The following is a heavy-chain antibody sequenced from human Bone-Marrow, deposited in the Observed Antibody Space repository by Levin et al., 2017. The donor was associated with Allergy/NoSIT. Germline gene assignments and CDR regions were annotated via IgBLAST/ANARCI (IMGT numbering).Heavy chain of an antibody. CDR1: GLTVSNNY. D-gene: IGHD3-16*01. V-gene: IGHV3-53*01. CDR2: IYSGGGT. CDR3: EGLGGLPY. J-gene: IGHJ4*02. Sequence: PGGSLRLSCAVSGLTVSNNYMSWVRQAPGKGLEWVSLIYSGGGTYYADSVKGRFTISRDNSKNTLYLQMNSLRPEDTALYYCEGLGGLPYWGQGTLVTVSS.